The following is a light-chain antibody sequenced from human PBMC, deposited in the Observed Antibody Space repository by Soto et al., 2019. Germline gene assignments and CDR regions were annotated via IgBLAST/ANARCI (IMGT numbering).Light chain of an antibody. CDR3: QQYNNSPEYT. V-gene: IGKV3-20*01. J-gene: IGKJ2*01. CDR2: GAS. CDR1: QSVTSRY. Sequence: EIVLTQSPGTLSLSPGERATLSCKASQSVTSRYLAWYQQKPGQAPRLLIYGASSRATGIPDRFSGSGSGTDFTLLISRLEPEDFAVYFCQQYNNSPEYTFRQGTKLEIK.